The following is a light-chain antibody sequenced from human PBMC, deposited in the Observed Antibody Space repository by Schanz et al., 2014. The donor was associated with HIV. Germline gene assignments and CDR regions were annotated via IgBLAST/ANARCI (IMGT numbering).Light chain of an antibody. Sequence: EIVLTQSPGTLSLSPGERATLSCRASQSVSSGLLAWFQRRPGQAPRLLIYGASSRATDIPDRFSGGGSGTDFTLTISSLEPEDFAVYYCHQYGDSRGSFGGGTKVEIK. J-gene: IGKJ4*01. CDR2: GAS. V-gene: IGKV3-20*01. CDR1: QSVSSGL. CDR3: HQYGDSRGS.